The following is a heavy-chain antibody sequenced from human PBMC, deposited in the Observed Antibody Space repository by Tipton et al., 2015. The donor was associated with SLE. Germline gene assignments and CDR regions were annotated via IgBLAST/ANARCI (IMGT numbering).Heavy chain of an antibody. CDR3: ARGTKLGNHYYYYYMDV. CDR1: GGSITTFY. Sequence: TLSLTCTVSGGSITTFYWHWIRQPPGKGLEWIGRIYISGDTHYNPSLKSRVSISLDTSNNQFSLKLSSVTAADTAVYYCARGTKLGNHYYYYYMDVWGKGTTVTVSS. J-gene: IGHJ6*03. CDR2: IYISGDT. V-gene: IGHV4-59*01. D-gene: IGHD7-27*01.